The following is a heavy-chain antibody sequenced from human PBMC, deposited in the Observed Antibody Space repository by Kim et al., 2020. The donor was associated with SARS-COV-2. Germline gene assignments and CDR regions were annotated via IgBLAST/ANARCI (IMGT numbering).Heavy chain of an antibody. D-gene: IGHD5-12*01. Sequence: SETLSLTCTVSDGSISSSGYYWAWIRQPPGKGLEWIGSIYYSGTTYYNPSLKSRVSTSLDTSKNQFSLKLSSVTAADTAMYYCARDMGGYSGNDYHVAFDIWGQGTMVTVSS. CDR3: ARDMGGYSGNDYHVAFDI. V-gene: IGHV4-39*07. CDR1: DGSISSSGYY. CDR2: IYYSGTT. J-gene: IGHJ3*02.